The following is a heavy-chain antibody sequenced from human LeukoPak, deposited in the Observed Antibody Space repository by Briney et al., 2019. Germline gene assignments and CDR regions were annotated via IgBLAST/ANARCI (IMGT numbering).Heavy chain of an antibody. J-gene: IGHJ4*02. D-gene: IGHD3-10*01. CDR2: IYYSGST. CDR1: GGSISSSNYY. V-gene: IGHV4-39*07. CDR3: ASGPPELLWFGEAHPFAS. Sequence: SETLSLTCTVSGGSISSSNYYWGWIRQPPGKGLEWIGSIYYSGSTYYNPSLKSRVTISIDTSKNQFSLQLSSVTAADTAVYYWASGPPELLWFGEAHPFASWGQGTRVTVSS.